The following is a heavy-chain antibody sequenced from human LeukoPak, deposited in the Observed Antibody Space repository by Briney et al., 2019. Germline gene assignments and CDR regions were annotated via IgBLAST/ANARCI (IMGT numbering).Heavy chain of an antibody. V-gene: IGHV3-30*02. CDR2: IRYDGSNK. J-gene: IGHJ4*02. D-gene: IGHD5-12*01. CDR3: ARGSRGGGYEAFDF. CDR1: GFTFSSYV. Sequence: GGSLRLSCAASGFTFSSYVMHWVRQAPGKGLEWVAFIRYDGSNKYYADSVKGRFTISRDNSKNTLYLQMNNLRSDDTAVYYCARGSRGGGYEAFDFWGQGTQVTVSS.